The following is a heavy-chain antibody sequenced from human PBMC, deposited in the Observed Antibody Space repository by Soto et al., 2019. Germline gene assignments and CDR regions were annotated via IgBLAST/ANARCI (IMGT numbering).Heavy chain of an antibody. CDR1: GFTFSSYW. D-gene: IGHD4-17*01. V-gene: IGHV3-74*01. CDR2: IDREGSDT. Sequence: EVQLVESGGGLIQPGGSLRLSCAASGFTFSSYWMHWVRQTPGKGLVWVSRIDREGSDTAYADSVKGLFTISRDNAKNRLYLHMNSLRAEDTAVFYCARAATTVTIRPTLGYRGQGTLVTVSS. CDR3: ARAATTVTIRPTLGY. J-gene: IGHJ4*02.